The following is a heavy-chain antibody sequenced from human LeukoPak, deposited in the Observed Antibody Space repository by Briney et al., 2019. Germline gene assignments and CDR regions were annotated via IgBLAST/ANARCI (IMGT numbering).Heavy chain of an antibody. CDR2: IYTSGST. CDR1: GGSISSYY. Sequence: SETQSLTCTVSGGSISSYYWSWIRQPAGKGVEWIGRIYTSGSTNYNPSLKSRVTMSVDTSKNQFSLKLSSVTAADTAVYYCARSLYSSGSFDYWGQGTLVTVSS. CDR3: ARSLYSSGSFDY. D-gene: IGHD6-19*01. J-gene: IGHJ4*02. V-gene: IGHV4-4*07.